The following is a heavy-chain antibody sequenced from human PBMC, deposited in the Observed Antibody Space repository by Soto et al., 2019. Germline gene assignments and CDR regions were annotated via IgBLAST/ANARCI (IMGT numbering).Heavy chain of an antibody. V-gene: IGHV3-74*02. CDR3: ARGDCVGVTCYSLAGSFFYYMDV. Sequence: EVQLVESGGGLVQPGGSLRLSCAASGFTFSNYWMYWVRQAPGKGLEWVSRINSDGSVSSHADSVKGRLTISRDNVKNTLYLHMDSLRAEDTAVYYCARGDCVGVTCYSLAGSFFYYMDVWGKGTTVTVFS. CDR2: INSDGSVS. J-gene: IGHJ6*03. CDR1: GFTFSNYW. D-gene: IGHD2-15*01.